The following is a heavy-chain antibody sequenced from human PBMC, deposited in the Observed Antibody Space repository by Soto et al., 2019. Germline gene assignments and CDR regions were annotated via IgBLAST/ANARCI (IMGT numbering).Heavy chain of an antibody. Sequence: GSLRLSCAASGFTFSTYWMSWFRQAPGKGLEWVANIKQDGSDKHYVDSVKDRFTISRDNAKNPLFLQMNSLRAEDTAVYYCVRDTSPRRADYWGQGTLVTVSS. J-gene: IGHJ4*02. D-gene: IGHD2-2*01. V-gene: IGHV3-7*01. CDR1: GFTFSTYW. CDR3: VRDTSPRRADY. CDR2: IKQDGSDK.